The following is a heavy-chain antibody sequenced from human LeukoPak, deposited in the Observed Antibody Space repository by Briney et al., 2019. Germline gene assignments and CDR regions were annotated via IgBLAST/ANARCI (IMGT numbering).Heavy chain of an antibody. Sequence: PGGSLRLSCAASGFTFSDYYWSWIRQPPGKGLEWIGSIYYSGSTNYNPSRKSRVTISVDTSKNQFSLKLSSVPAADTAVYYCARVLRGYSYGGNYYYYYMDVWGKGTTVTVSS. CDR3: ARVLRGYSYGGNYYYYYMDV. V-gene: IGHV4-59*01. CDR1: GFTFSDYY. CDR2: IYYSGST. D-gene: IGHD5-18*01. J-gene: IGHJ6*03.